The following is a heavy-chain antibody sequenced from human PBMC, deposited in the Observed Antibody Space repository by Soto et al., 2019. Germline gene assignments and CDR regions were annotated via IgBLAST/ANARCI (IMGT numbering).Heavy chain of an antibody. Sequence: GEPLKISCAASGFTFNNYAMNGVGEAPGKGLEWVATLSGTGGSTYSADSVKGRFTISRDNSKNTLYLQMNSLRAEDTAVYYCAKDLKLDHTPGPLFDYWGQGTLVTVSS. CDR3: AKDLKLDHTPGPLFDY. V-gene: IGHV3-23*01. CDR1: GFTFNNYA. D-gene: IGHD1-1*01. J-gene: IGHJ4*02. CDR2: LSGTGGST.